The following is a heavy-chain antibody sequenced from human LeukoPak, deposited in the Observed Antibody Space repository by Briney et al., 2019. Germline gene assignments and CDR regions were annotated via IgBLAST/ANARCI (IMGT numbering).Heavy chain of an antibody. CDR1: GFTFSDYY. D-gene: IGHD2-2*01. Sequence: GGSLRLSCAASGFTFSDYYMSWIRQAPGKGLEWVSYISSSGSTIYYADSVKGRFTISRDNAKNSLYLQMNSLRAEDTAVYYCARKGPPGYCSSTSCHYYYYYYMDVWGKGTTVTVSS. V-gene: IGHV3-11*04. J-gene: IGHJ6*03. CDR3: ARKGPPGYCSSTSCHYYYYYYMDV. CDR2: ISSSGSTI.